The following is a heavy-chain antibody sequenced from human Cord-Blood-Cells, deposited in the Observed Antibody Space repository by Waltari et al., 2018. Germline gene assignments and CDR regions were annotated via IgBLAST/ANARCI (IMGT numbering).Heavy chain of an antibody. CDR1: GFTFSSYS. J-gene: IGHJ4*02. CDR3: ARSPNWYFDY. V-gene: IGHV3-21*01. D-gene: IGHD7-27*01. CDR2: ISSSSSYI. Sequence: EVQLVESGGGLVKPGGSLRLSCAASGFTFSSYSMNWVRQAPGKGREWVSSISSSSSYIYYADSVKGRFTISRDNAKNSLYLQMNSLRAEDTAVYYCARSPNWYFDYWGQGTLVTVSS.